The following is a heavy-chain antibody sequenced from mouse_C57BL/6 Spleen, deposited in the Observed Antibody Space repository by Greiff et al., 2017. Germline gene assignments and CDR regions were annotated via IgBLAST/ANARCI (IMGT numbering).Heavy chain of an antibody. J-gene: IGHJ1*03. CDR2: IYPGSGST. Sequence: QVQLQQSGAELVKPGASVKMSCKASGYTFTSYWITWVKQRPGQGLEWIGDIYPGSGSTNYNEKFKSKATLTVDTSSSTAYMQLSSLTSEDSAVYYCARRRSTGTYWYFDVWGTGTTVTVSS. CDR3: ARRRSTGTYWYFDV. CDR1: GYTFTSYW. V-gene: IGHV1-55*01. D-gene: IGHD4-1*02.